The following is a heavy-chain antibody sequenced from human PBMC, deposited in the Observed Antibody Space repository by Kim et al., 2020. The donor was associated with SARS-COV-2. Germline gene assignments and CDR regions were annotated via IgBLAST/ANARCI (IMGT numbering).Heavy chain of an antibody. CDR1: GFTFDDYA. D-gene: IGHD5-12*01. Sequence: GGSLRLSCAASGFTFDDYAMHWVRQAPGKGLEWVSGISWNSGSIGYADSVKGRFTISRDNAKNSLYLQMNSLRAEDTALYYCAKDDYPYAFDIWGQGTMVTVSS. V-gene: IGHV3-9*01. CDR3: AKDDYPYAFDI. CDR2: ISWNSGSI. J-gene: IGHJ3*02.